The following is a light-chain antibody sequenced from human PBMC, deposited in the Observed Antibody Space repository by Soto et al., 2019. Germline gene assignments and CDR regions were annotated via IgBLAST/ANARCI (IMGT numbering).Light chain of an antibody. CDR3: ISLTSSPSYV. Sequence: SVLTQPASVSGSPGQSITISCAGTSSDIGAYNYVSWYQQHPGKAPKLMIYDVSNRPSGISNRFSGSKSGNTASLTISGLQVEDEADYYCISLTSSPSYVFGTGTKVTVL. CDR2: DVS. CDR1: SSDIGAYNY. J-gene: IGLJ1*01. V-gene: IGLV2-14*03.